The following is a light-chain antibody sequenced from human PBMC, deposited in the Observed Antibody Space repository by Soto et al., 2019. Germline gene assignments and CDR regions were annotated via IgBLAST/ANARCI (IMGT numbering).Light chain of an antibody. V-gene: IGLV2-14*01. CDR2: EVS. Sequence: QSALTQPASVSGSPGQSITISCTGTSSDVGAYNYVSWYQQHSGKAPKLMIYEVSYRPSGVSDRFSGSRSGNTASLTISGLQAEDESDYYCSSYTSSTTWVFGGGTQLTVL. J-gene: IGLJ3*02. CDR1: SSDVGAYNY. CDR3: SSYTSSTTWV.